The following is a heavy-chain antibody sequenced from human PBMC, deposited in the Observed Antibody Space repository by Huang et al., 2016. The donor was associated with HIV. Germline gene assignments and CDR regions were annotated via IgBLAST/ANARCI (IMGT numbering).Heavy chain of an antibody. CDR3: ARAPIAVAGAFDF. Sequence: EVQLVASGGGLVKPGGSLRLSCAASGFTFSSYNMNWFRQAPGKGLQWVSSISSSSGYIYYADSVKGRFTISRDNAKNSLYLQMNSLRAEDTAVYYCARAPIAVAGAFDFWGQGTLVTVSS. J-gene: IGHJ4*02. D-gene: IGHD6-19*01. V-gene: IGHV3-21*01. CDR2: ISSSSGYI. CDR1: GFTFSSYN.